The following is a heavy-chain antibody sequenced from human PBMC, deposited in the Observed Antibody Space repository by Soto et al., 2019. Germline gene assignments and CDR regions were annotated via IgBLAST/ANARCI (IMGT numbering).Heavy chain of an antibody. D-gene: IGHD3-22*01. CDR2: IYYAGTT. CDR1: DDCICRCY. J-gene: IGHJ4*02. V-gene: IGHV4-59*08. Sequence: SETRSETRSVADDCICRCYWSRIRQPPGKGLEWIGYIYYAGTTTYNPSLKSRVSISIDTSKSEVSLKLTSVTAADTAVYYCARLGGYYHSLDSWGQGTVVTVSS. CDR3: ARLGGYYHSLDS.